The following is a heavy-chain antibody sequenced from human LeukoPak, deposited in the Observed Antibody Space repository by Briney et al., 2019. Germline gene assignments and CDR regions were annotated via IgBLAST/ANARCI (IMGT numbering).Heavy chain of an antibody. J-gene: IGHJ4*02. Sequence: PGGSLRLSCAASGFTFSGYSMNWVRQAPGKGLEGVSYISSSSSTIYYADSVKGRFTISRHNAKNSLYLQMTRLRAEDTAVYYCARDRGGFAYWGQGTLVTVSS. CDR2: ISSSSSTI. CDR3: ARDRGGFAY. D-gene: IGHD3-10*01. V-gene: IGHV3-48*01. CDR1: GFTFSGYS.